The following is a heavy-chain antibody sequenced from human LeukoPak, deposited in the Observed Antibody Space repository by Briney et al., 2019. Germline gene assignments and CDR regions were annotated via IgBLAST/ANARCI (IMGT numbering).Heavy chain of an antibody. Sequence: GGSLRLSCATSGYTFSSSTFGSYTKNWVRQAPGKGLEWVSSISSTVTYIYYTDSVKGRFTISRDIANSLLYLRMNSLRADDTAVYYCARDLEYSTGFDYWGQGTLVTVSS. D-gene: IGHD5-18*01. CDR3: ARDLEYSTGFDY. J-gene: IGHJ4*02. CDR1: GYTFSSSTFGSYT. V-gene: IGHV3-21*06. CDR2: ISSTVTYI.